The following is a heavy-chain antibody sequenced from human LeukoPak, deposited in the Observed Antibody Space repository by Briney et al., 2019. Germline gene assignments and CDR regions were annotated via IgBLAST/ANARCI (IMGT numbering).Heavy chain of an antibody. CDR3: ARQYRGYSYGYYYYYMDV. D-gene: IGHD5-18*01. CDR1: GGSFSGYY. V-gene: IGHV4-34*01. J-gene: IGHJ6*03. CDR2: INHSGST. Sequence: KTSETLSLTCAVYGGSFSGYYWSWIRQPPGKGLEWIGEINHSGSTNYNPSLKSRVTISVDTSKNQFSLKLSSVTAADTAVYYCARQYRGYSYGYYYYYMDVWGKGTTVTISS.